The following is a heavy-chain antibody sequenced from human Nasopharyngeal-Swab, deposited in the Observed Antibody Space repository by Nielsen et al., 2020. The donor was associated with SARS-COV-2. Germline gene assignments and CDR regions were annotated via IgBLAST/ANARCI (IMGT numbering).Heavy chain of an antibody. V-gene: IGHV3-23*01. Sequence: GESLKISCAASGFTFSSYSMNWVRQPPGKGLEWVSTISGSATNTYYADSVKGRFTISRDNSKNTLYLQMNSLRAEDTAVYYCAKGRGEYYENAFDMWGQGTMVTVSS. J-gene: IGHJ3*02. CDR3: AKGRGEYYENAFDM. CDR2: ISGSATNT. D-gene: IGHD3-3*01. CDR1: GFTFSSYS.